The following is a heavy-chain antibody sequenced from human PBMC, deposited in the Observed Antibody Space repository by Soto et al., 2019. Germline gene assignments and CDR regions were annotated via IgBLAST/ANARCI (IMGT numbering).Heavy chain of an antibody. CDR1: GGSISRGGYY. CDR3: ARTSRSGTRFGY. V-gene: IGHV4-31*03. CDR2: IYYSGST. J-gene: IGHJ4*02. Sequence: PSETLSLTCTVSGGSISRGGYYYRWIRQHPGKGLEWIGYIYYSGSTYYNPSLKSRVTISVDTSKNQFSLKLNSVTAADTALYYCARTSRSGTRFGYWGQGTLVTVSS. D-gene: IGHD1-1*01.